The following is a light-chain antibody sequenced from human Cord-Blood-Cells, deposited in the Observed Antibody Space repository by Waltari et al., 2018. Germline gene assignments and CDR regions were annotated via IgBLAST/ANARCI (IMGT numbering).Light chain of an antibody. J-gene: IGLJ3*02. CDR1: VLPKRY. CDR2: KDS. Sequence: SYELTQPSSVSVSPGQTARITCSGDVLPKRYARWFQQKPGQAPVLVIYKDSERPSGIPERFSGSSSGTTVTLTISGAQVEDEADYYCYSAADNNPWVFGGGTKLTVL. V-gene: IGLV3-27*01. CDR3: YSAADNNPWV.